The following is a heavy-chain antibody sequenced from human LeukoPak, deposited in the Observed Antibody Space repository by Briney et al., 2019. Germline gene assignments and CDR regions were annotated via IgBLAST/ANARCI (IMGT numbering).Heavy chain of an antibody. V-gene: IGHV4-34*01. D-gene: IGHD3-22*01. CDR3: ARAGHYDSSGTFDY. J-gene: IGHJ4*02. CDR2: INHSGST. CDR1: GGSFSGYY. Sequence: SETLSLTCAVYGGSFSGYYWSWIRQPPGKGLEWIGEINHSGSTNYNPSLKSRVTISVDTSKNQFSLKLSSVTAADTAVYYCARAGHYDSSGTFDYWGQGTLVTFSS.